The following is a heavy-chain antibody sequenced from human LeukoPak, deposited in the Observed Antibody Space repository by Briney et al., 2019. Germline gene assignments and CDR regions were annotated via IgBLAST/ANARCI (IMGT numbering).Heavy chain of an antibody. D-gene: IGHD3-10*01. CDR2: IYYSGST. CDR3: ARDRRSFNWFDP. Sequence: PSETLSLTCTVSGGSISSGDYYWSWIRQPPGKGLEWIGYIYYSGSTYYNPSLKSRVTISVDTSKNQFSLKLSSVTAADTAVYYCARDRRSFNWFDPWGQGTLVTVSS. CDR1: GGSISSGDYY. J-gene: IGHJ5*02. V-gene: IGHV4-30-4*01.